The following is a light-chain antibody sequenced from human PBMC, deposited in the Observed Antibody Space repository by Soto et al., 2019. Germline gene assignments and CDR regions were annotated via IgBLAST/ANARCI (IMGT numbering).Light chain of an antibody. CDR3: QQRHMWPIT. CDR2: DAY. CDR1: QSFRSL. Sequence: EVVFTQSPVTLSLSPGERATLSSRASQSFRSLLAWYQQKPGQAPRLLIYDAYNRATGIPPRFSGSGSGTDFTLTISSLEPEDSAVYYCQQRHMWPITFGQGTRLEIK. V-gene: IGKV3-11*01. J-gene: IGKJ5*01.